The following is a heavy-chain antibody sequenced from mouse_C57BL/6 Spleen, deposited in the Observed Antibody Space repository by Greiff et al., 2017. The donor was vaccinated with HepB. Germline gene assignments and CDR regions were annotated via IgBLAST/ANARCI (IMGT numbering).Heavy chain of an antibody. D-gene: IGHD1-1*01. V-gene: IGHV5-17*01. CDR3: ARHGSSYGYFDY. CDR1: GFTFSDYG. CDR2: ISSGSSTI. J-gene: IGHJ2*01. Sequence: EVKLMESGGGLVKPGGSLKLSCAASGFTFSDYGMHWVRQAPEKGLEWVAYISSGSSTIYYADTVKGRFTISRDNAKNTLFLQMTSLRSEDTAMYYCARHGSSYGYFDYWGQGTTLTVSS.